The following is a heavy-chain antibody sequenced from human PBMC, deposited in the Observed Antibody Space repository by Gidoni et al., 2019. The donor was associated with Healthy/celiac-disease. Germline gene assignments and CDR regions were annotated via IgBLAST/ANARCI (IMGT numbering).Heavy chain of an antibody. D-gene: IGHD6-13*01. CDR3: ARARVAAGRLGWFDP. CDR1: GYTFTSYA. V-gene: IGHV1-3*01. J-gene: IGHJ5*02. Sequence: QVQLVQSGAEVKKPGASVKVSCKASGYTFTSYAMHWVRQAPGQRLEWMGWINAGNGNTKYSQKFQGRVTITRDTSASTAYMELSSLRSEDTAVYYCARARVAAGRLGWFDPWGQGTLVTVSS. CDR2: INAGNGNT.